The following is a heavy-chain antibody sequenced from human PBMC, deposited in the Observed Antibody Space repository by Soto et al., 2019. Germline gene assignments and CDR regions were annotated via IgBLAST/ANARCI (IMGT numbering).Heavy chain of an antibody. Sequence: GWSLRLSCAASGFTGNGKRYMTLVRQAPGKGLEWVSALYIADGTYYADSVKGRFTVSIDNSKNTVYLQMNSLRPEDTAVYYCATWLLREHAFNIWGLGTMVTVSS. CDR1: GFTGNGKRY. CDR2: LYIADGT. J-gene: IGHJ3*02. D-gene: IGHD2-15*01. V-gene: IGHV3-53*01. CDR3: ATWLLREHAFNI.